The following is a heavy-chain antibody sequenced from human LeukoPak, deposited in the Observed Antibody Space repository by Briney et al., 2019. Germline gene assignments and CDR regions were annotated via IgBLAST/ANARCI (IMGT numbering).Heavy chain of an antibody. V-gene: IGHV1-8*01. CDR1: GYTFTSYD. CDR2: MNPNSGNT. CDR3: ARGAYRDYGSGSYWFDP. Sequence: ASVTVSCKASGYTFTSYDINWVRQATGQGLEWMGWMNPNSGNTGYAQKFQGRVTMTRNTSISTAYMELSSLRSEDTAVYYCARGAYRDYGSGSYWFDPWGQGTLVTVSS. D-gene: IGHD3-10*01. J-gene: IGHJ5*02.